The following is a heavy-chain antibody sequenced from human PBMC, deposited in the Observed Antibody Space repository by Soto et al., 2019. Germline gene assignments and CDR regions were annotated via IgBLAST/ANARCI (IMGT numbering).Heavy chain of an antibody. CDR2: ITYSGGST. CDR1: GFTFSMFA. CDR3: AKVMRSTSSTANFDY. D-gene: IGHD3-16*01. Sequence: EVRLLESGGGLVQPGGSLRLSCAASGFTFSMFAMNWVRQAPGKGLEWVASITYSGGSTNYADSVRGRFTISRDNSKNTLSLQLTSLRAEDTAVYYCAKVMRSTSSTANFDYWGRGTLVTVSS. V-gene: IGHV3-23*01. J-gene: IGHJ4*02.